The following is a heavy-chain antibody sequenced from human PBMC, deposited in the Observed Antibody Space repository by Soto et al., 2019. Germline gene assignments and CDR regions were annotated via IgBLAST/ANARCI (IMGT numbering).Heavy chain of an antibody. D-gene: IGHD3-3*01. Sequence: SETLSLTCAVSGGSISSGGYSWSWIRQPPGKGLEWIGYIYHSGSTYYNPSLKSRVTISVDRSKNQFSLKLSSVTAADTAVYYCATARGVVSPNWVDPWGQGTMVTVSS. V-gene: IGHV4-30-2*01. CDR2: IYHSGST. J-gene: IGHJ5*02. CDR1: GGSISSGGYS. CDR3: ATARGVVSPNWVDP.